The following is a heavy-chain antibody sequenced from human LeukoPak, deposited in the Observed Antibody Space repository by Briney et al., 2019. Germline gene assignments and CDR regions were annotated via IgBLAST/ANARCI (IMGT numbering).Heavy chain of an antibody. CDR1: GXSFSDFY. CDR2: IHHSGST. J-gene: IGHJ6*02. Sequence: SETLSLTCALYGXSFSDFYWGWIRQPPGKGLEWIGEIHHSGSTNYNPSLKSRVTISVDTSRNQFSLKLTSVTAADTAVYYCATQPDYYYYGMDVWGQGTTVTVSS. V-gene: IGHV4-34*01. CDR3: ATQPDYYYYGMDV.